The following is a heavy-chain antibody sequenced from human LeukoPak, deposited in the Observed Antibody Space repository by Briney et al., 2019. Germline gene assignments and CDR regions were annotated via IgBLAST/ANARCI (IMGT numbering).Heavy chain of an antibody. CDR2: ITWKSEKI. CDR3: VKDVEAFYGSGSYLDF. V-gene: IGHV3-9*01. J-gene: IGHJ4*02. Sequence: PGGSLRLSCAASGFTFDDYAMHWVRQAPGKGLEWVSGITWKSEKIDYADSVRGRFTISRDNAKNSLHLQMNSLRVEDTALYYCVKDVEAFYGSGSYLDFWGQGTLVTVSS. D-gene: IGHD3-10*01. CDR1: GFTFDDYA.